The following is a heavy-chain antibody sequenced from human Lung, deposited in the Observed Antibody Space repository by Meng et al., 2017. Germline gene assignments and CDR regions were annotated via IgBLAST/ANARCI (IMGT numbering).Heavy chain of an antibody. V-gene: IGHV4-34*01. CDR1: GWSFGVYS. CDR2: INHSGST. J-gene: IGHJ4*02. Sequence: GTILSPPSEPLSLPCVCSGWSFGVYSCSWIRQPPGKGLECIGEINHSGSTNYHPSLESRATISVDTSQNNLSLKLSSVTAADSAVYYCARGPTTMAHDFDYWGQGTLVTVSS. D-gene: IGHD4-11*01. CDR3: ARGPTTMAHDFDY.